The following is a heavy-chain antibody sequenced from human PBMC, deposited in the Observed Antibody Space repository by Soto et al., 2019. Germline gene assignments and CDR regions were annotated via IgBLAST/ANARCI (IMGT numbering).Heavy chain of an antibody. CDR3: ARVPKLEPQGWWFDP. CDR2: ISSIGST. Sequence: KTSETLSLTCTVSGGSISSGDYFWSWIRQSPGKGLEWIGYISSIGSTYYNPSLKSRVTVSVDTSKNQFSLKLSSVTAADTAVYYCARVPKLEPQGWWFDPWRQGTLVTVSS. J-gene: IGHJ5*02. V-gene: IGHV4-30-4*01. CDR1: GGSISSGDYF. D-gene: IGHD1-1*01.